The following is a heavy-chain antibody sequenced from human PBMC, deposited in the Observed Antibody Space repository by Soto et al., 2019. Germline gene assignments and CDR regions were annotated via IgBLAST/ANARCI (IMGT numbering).Heavy chain of an antibody. CDR3: ARDGSMRYFDY. J-gene: IGHJ4*02. CDR1: GFTFSTYA. V-gene: IGHV3-64*01. CDR2: ISSNGDST. Sequence: EVQLVESGGGLVQPGGFLRLSCAASGFTFSTYAMHWVRQAPGKGLEYVSAISSNGDSTYYANSVKGRFTISRDNSKNTLYLQMGSLRVEDMAVYYCARDGSMRYFDYWGQGTLVTVSS.